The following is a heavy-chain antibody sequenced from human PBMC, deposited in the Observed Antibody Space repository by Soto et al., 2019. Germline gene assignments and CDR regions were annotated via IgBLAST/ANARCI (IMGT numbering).Heavy chain of an antibody. J-gene: IGHJ4*02. CDR2: INAGNGDT. D-gene: IGHD3-3*01. Sequence: GASVKVSCKASGYTFSRHSLFWVRQAPGQRLEWMGWINAGNGDTKYSQRFQGRVTITRDTSASTVYMELSTLRSEDTALYYCAREGGYNFWSGLGYWGQGTLVTVSS. V-gene: IGHV1-3*01. CDR1: GYTFSRHS. CDR3: AREGGYNFWSGLGY.